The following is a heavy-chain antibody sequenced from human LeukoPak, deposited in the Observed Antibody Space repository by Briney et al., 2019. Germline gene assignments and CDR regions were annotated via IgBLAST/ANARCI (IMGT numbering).Heavy chain of an antibody. D-gene: IGHD5-18*01. Sequence: XVKVSCKASGGTFSSYAISWVGQAPGQGLEWMGGIIPIFVTANSAQTFQGRVTITADESTSTAYMELSSLRSEHTAVYYCARSDVDTAMVTTFDYWGQGTLVTVS. V-gene: IGHV1-69*13. CDR2: IIPIFVTA. CDR3: ARSDVDTAMVTTFDY. CDR1: GGTFSSYA. J-gene: IGHJ4*02.